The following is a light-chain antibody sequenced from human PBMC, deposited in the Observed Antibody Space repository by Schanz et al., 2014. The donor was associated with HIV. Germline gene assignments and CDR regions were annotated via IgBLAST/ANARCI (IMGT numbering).Light chain of an antibody. CDR1: SSDIGGSDY. J-gene: IGLJ1*01. CDR3: SSYTTSNTHV. CDR2: DVR. V-gene: IGLV2-14*03. Sequence: QSALTQPASVSGSPGQSITISCSGTSSDIGGSDYVSWYQQHPGRAPKVLIYDVRDRPSGVSNRFSGSKSGNTASLTISGLQAEDEAEYFFSSYTTSNTHVFGSGTKLTVL.